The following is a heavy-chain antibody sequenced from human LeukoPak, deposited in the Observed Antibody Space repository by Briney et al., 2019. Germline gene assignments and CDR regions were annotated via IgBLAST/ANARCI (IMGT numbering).Heavy chain of an antibody. V-gene: IGHV3-7*01. CDR3: ASRIDPTRYYYDSKGSAVDAFDI. CDR1: GFTFSSYW. D-gene: IGHD3-22*01. Sequence: PGGSLRLSCAASGFTFSSYWMSWVRQAPGKGLEWVANIKQDGSEKYYADSVKGRFTISRDNAKNSLYLQMNSLRAEDTAVYYCASRIDPTRYYYDSKGSAVDAFDIWGQGTMVTVSS. J-gene: IGHJ3*02. CDR2: IKQDGSEK.